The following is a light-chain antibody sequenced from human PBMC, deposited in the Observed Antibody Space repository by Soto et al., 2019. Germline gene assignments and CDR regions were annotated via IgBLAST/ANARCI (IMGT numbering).Light chain of an antibody. J-gene: IGLJ1*01. CDR3: SSYTSSSTYV. CDR1: SSDVGGYKY. Sequence: LTQPASVSGTPGQSITISCTGTSSDVGGYKYVSWCQQHPGKAPKLMIYDVSNRPSGVSNRFSGSKSGNTASLTISGLQAEDEADYYCSSYTSSSTYVFGTGTKVTVL. V-gene: IGLV2-14*01. CDR2: DVS.